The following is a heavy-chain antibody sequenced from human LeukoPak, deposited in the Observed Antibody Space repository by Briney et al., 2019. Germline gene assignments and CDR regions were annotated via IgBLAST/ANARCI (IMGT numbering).Heavy chain of an antibody. J-gene: IGHJ6*02. CDR3: AREFGWFGELSHYHYYYGMDV. CDR1: GLTVSSNY. CDR2: IYSGGST. D-gene: IGHD3-10*01. V-gene: IGHV3-66*01. Sequence: PGGSLRLSCAASGLTVSSNYMSWVRQAPGKGLEWVSVIYSGGSTYYADSVKGRFTISRDNSKNTLYLQMNSLRAEDTAVYYCAREFGWFGELSHYHYYYGMDVWGQGTTVTVSS.